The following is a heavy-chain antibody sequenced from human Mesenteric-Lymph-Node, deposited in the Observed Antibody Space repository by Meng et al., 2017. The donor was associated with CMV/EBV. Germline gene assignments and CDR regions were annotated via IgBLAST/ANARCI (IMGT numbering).Heavy chain of an antibody. CDR2: ISYDGNTR. CDR1: GFTFNMYG. CDR3: ARDKGRGLVVASRYGYYYYGMDV. D-gene: IGHD2-21*01. Sequence: GESLKISCAASGFTFNMYGIHWVRQAPGKGLEWVAVISYDGNTRYYADSVKGRFTVSRDNSKNTLDLQMSSLRVEDTAAYYCARDKGRGLVVASRYGYYYYGMDVWGQGTTVTVSS. V-gene: IGHV3-30*03. J-gene: IGHJ6*02.